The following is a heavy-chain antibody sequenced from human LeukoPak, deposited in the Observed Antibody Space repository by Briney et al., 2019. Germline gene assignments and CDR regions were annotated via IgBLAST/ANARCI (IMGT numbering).Heavy chain of an antibody. J-gene: IGHJ4*02. CDR2: IYYRGST. Sequence: PSETLSLTCTVSGGSISSSSYYWGWIRQPPGKGLEWIGSIYYRGSTYYNPSLKSRVTISVDTTKNQFSLKLSSVTAADTAVYYCARFDYGGSTYYFDYWGQGTLVTVSS. CDR1: GGSISSSSYY. V-gene: IGHV4-39*01. CDR3: ARFDYGGSTYYFDY. D-gene: IGHD3-16*01.